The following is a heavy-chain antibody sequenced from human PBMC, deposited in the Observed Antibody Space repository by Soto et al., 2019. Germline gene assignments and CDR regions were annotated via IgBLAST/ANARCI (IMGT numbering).Heavy chain of an antibody. CDR1: GYTFTSYY. Sequence: WASVKVSCKASGYTFTSYYMHWVRQAPGQGLEWMGIINPSGGSTSYAQKFQGRVTITRDTSASTAYMELSSLRSEDTAVYYCARAVAVPADFDYWGQGTLVTVSS. V-gene: IGHV1-46*01. J-gene: IGHJ4*02. CDR3: ARAVAVPADFDY. CDR2: INPSGGST. D-gene: IGHD6-19*01.